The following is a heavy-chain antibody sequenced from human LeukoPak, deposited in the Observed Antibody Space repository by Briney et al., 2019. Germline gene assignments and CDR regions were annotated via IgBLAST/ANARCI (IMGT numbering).Heavy chain of an antibody. Sequence: SETLSLTCTVSGGSIGSHYWTWIRQTPGKGLEWIGYVYDIGSTKYNPSLKSRVTISVDTSKNQFSLKLSSVTAADTAVYYCARLYIPGYFDYWGQGTLVTVSS. CDR3: ARLYIPGYFDY. CDR1: GGSIGSHY. D-gene: IGHD4-11*01. J-gene: IGHJ4*02. CDR2: VYDIGST. V-gene: IGHV4-59*08.